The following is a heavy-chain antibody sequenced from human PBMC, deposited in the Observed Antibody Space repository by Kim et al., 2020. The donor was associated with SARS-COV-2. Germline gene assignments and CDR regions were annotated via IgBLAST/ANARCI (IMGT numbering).Heavy chain of an antibody. J-gene: IGHJ4*02. CDR3: ARDGGSYHYED. Sequence: IYYADYVWGRLTISRGNAKNSVDLQMNNLRAEDTAIYYCARDGGSYHYEDWGQGTLVTVSS. CDR2: I. D-gene: IGHD1-26*01. V-gene: IGHV3-21*01.